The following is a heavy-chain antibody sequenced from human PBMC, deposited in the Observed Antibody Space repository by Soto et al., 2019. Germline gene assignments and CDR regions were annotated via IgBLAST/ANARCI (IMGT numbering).Heavy chain of an antibody. CDR3: ATGYCSSTRCLSPSFDY. D-gene: IGHD2-2*01. J-gene: IGHJ4*02. V-gene: IGHV3-73*01. Sequence: GSLVLSCTASGFTFSDSAMHWVRQASGKGLEWVGRIRSKSNTYATAYAASVKGRFTISRDDSKNTAYLQMKSLKTEDTAVYYCATGYCSSTRCLSPSFDYWGQGTLVTVYS. CDR2: IRSKSNTYAT. CDR1: GFTFSDSA.